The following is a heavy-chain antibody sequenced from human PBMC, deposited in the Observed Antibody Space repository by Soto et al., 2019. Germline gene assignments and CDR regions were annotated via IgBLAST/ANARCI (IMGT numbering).Heavy chain of an antibody. CDR1: GYSFTSYW. Sequence: GESLKISCKGSGYSFTSYWIGWVRQMPGKGLEWMGIIYPGDSDTRYSPSFQGQVTISADKSISTAYLQWSSLKASDTAMYYCASGAMYYDFWSGYYRYWGQGTLVTVSS. J-gene: IGHJ4*02. V-gene: IGHV5-51*01. CDR2: IYPGDSDT. CDR3: ASGAMYYDFWSGYYRY. D-gene: IGHD3-3*01.